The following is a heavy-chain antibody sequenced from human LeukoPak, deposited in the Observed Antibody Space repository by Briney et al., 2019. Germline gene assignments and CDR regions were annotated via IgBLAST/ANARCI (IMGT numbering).Heavy chain of an antibody. CDR2: ISAYNGNT. D-gene: IGHD4-17*01. V-gene: IGHV1-18*04. CDR1: GYTFTSYG. Sequence: ASVKVSCKASGYTFTSYGISWVRQAPGQGLEWMGWISAYNGNTNYAQKLQGRVTMTTDTSTSTAYMELRNLRSDDTAMYYCARDAGGDYVVYFRHWGQGTLVTVSS. CDR3: ARDAGGDYVVYFRH. J-gene: IGHJ1*01.